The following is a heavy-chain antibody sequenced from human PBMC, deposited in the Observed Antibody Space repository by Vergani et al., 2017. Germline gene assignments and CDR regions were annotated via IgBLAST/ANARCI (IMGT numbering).Heavy chain of an antibody. CDR1: GYTFTGYY. D-gene: IGHD2-21*01. CDR2: INPNSGGT. CDR3: ARVVEGDKKDYYGMDV. V-gene: IGHV1-2*02. Sequence: QVQLVQSGAEVKKPGASVKVSCKASGYTFTGYYMHWVRQAPGQGLEWMGWINPNSGGTNYAQKFQGRVTMTRDTSISTAYMELSRLRSDDTAVYYCARVVEGDKKDYYGMDVWGQGTTVTVSS. J-gene: IGHJ6*02.